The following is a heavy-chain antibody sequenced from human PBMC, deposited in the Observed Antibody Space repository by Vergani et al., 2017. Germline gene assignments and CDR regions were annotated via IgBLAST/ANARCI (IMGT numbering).Heavy chain of an antibody. D-gene: IGHD3-22*01. CDR3: ARLYGRDSSGSKYFDY. Sequence: EVQLVQSGAEVKKPGESLKIFCQISGYSFTNYWIVWVRQMPGKGLEWMGIIHPADSDTRYSPSFQGRVTISVDKSISTAYLQRSSLRASDSAMYYCARLYGRDSSGSKYFDYWGQGTLVTVSS. J-gene: IGHJ4*02. CDR1: GYSFTNYW. V-gene: IGHV5-51*01. CDR2: IHPADSDT.